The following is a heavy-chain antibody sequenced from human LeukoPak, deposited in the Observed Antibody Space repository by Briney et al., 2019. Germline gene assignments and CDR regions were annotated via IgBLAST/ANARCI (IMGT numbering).Heavy chain of an antibody. CDR3: ARTYYYDSSEYIPFDY. Sequence: PGGSLRLSCAASGFTFISYSLNWVRQAPGKGLEWVSSISSSSSYIYYADSVKGRFTIARDNSKNSLYLQMNSLRAEDTAVYYCARTYYYDSSEYIPFDYWGQATLVTVSS. D-gene: IGHD3-22*01. CDR1: GFTFISYS. CDR2: ISSSSSYI. J-gene: IGHJ4*02. V-gene: IGHV3-21*01.